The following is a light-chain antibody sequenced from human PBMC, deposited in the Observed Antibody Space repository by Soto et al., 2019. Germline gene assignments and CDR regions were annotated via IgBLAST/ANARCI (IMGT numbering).Light chain of an antibody. CDR2: DAS. CDR1: QDIGNY. Sequence: DIQMTQSPSSLSASVGDRVTTTCQASQDIGNYLNWYHQKPGEAPKLLIYDASNLETGVPSRFRGRGSGTDFTLTISSLQPEDFATYYCLQDYNYPLTFGGGTKVDIK. CDR3: LQDYNYPLT. V-gene: IGKV1-33*01. J-gene: IGKJ4*01.